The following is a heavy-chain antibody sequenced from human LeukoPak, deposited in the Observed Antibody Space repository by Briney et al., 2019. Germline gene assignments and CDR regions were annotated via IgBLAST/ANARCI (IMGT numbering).Heavy chain of an antibody. J-gene: IGHJ5*02. CDR3: ARTVVPASTLDP. CDR1: GYTFTRYG. CDR2: ISAYNGNT. D-gene: IGHD2-2*01. V-gene: IGHV1-18*01. Sequence: ASVTVSCKASGYTFTRYGISWVRQAPGQGLEWMGWISAYNGNTNYAQKLQGRVTMTTDTSTSTAYMELRSLRSDDTAVYYCARTVVPASTLDPWGQGTLVTVSS.